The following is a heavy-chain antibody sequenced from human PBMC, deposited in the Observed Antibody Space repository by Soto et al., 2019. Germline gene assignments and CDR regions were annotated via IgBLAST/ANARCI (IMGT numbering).Heavy chain of an antibody. Sequence: GESLKISCKGSGYSFTNYWIGWVRQVPGKGLDWMGIIYPGDSDTRYSPSFQGQVTISVDKSISTAYLQWSSLKASDTAMYYCARQEGLLGYCSGGSCHSSYMDVWGKGTTVTVSS. D-gene: IGHD2-15*01. V-gene: IGHV5-51*01. CDR2: IYPGDSDT. CDR3: ARQEGLLGYCSGGSCHSSYMDV. CDR1: GYSFTNYW. J-gene: IGHJ6*03.